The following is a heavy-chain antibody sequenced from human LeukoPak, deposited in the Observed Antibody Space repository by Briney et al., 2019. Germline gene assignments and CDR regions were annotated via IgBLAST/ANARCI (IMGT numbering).Heavy chain of an antibody. V-gene: IGHV1-69*04. J-gene: IGHJ4*02. Sequence: SVKVSCKASGGTFSSYAISWVRQAPGQGLEWMGRIIPILGIANYAQKFQGRVTITADKSTSTAYMELSSLRSEDTAVYYCARDRSVLLWFGESPFDYWGQGTLVTVSS. CDR1: GGTFSSYA. CDR2: IIPILGIA. D-gene: IGHD3-10*01. CDR3: ARDRSVLLWFGESPFDY.